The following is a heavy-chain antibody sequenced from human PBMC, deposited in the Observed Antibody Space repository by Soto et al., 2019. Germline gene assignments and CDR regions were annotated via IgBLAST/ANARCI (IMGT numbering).Heavy chain of an antibody. D-gene: IGHD2-15*01. CDR1: GFTFSRQW. CDR2: IKEDGSDK. Sequence: GGSLRLSCAASGFTFSRQWMTWVRQAPGKGLEWVASIKEDGSDKYYVDSVKGRFTISRDNAKNSLYLQMNSVKVEDTAVYYCTRDCQCSLLSPDYWGQGTVVTVSS. V-gene: IGHV3-7*01. CDR3: TRDCQCSLLSPDY. J-gene: IGHJ4*02.